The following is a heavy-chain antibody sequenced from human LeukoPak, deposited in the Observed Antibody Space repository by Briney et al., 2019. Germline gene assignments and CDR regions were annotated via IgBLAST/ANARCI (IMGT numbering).Heavy chain of an antibody. CDR2: IIPILGIA. CDR3: ARDSGGISPFDP. D-gene: IGHD2-15*01. Sequence: SVKVSCKASGGTFSSYAISWVRQAPGQGVEGMGRIIPILGIANYAQKFQGRVTITADKSTSTAYMELSSLRSEDTAVYYCARDSGGISPFDPWGQGTLVTVSS. V-gene: IGHV1-69*04. J-gene: IGHJ5*02. CDR1: GGTFSSYA.